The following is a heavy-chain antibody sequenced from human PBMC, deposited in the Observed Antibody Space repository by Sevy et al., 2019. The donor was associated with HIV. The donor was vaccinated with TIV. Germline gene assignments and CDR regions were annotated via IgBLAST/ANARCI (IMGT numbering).Heavy chain of an antibody. CDR3: AKVLGFGSGYDYAFDF. CDR2: ILFDEKYK. J-gene: IGHJ3*01. Sequence: GGSLRLSCAASGFTFTSYGIHWVRQAPGKGLECVAKILFDEKYKYYAESVKGRFTISRDISKNTVFLEMNSLRPDDTGVYYCAKVLGFGSGYDYAFDFWGQGTMVTVSS. V-gene: IGHV3-30*02. CDR1: GFTFTSYG. D-gene: IGHD5-12*01.